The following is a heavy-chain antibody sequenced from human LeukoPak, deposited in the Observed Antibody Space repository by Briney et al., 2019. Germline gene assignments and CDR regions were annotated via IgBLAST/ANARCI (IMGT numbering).Heavy chain of an antibody. V-gene: IGHV4-30-4*01. CDR2: ISKSGGT. D-gene: IGHD5/OR15-5a*01. CDR1: GASISSGDYY. J-gene: IGHJ4*02. Sequence: PSETLSLTCNVSGASISSGDYYWSWIRQPSGKGLEWIGYISKSGGTYYNPSVSRRLTISRDTSKNQFSVRLSSVTAADTAVYYCARGGDIASSVGSHFDYWGQGSLVTVSS. CDR3: ARGGDIASSVGSHFDY.